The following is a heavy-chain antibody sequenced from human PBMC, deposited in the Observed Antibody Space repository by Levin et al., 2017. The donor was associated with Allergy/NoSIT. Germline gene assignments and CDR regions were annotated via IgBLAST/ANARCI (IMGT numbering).Heavy chain of an antibody. CDR3: ARTRRLSRYSYGYFDY. V-gene: IGHV4-34*01. D-gene: IGHD5-18*01. Sequence: SETLSLTCAVYGGSFSGYYWSWIRQPPGKGLEWIGEINHSGSTNYNPSLKSRVTISVDTSKNQFSLKLSSVTAADTAVYYCARTRRLSRYSYGYFDYWGQGTLVTVSS. CDR1: GGSFSGYY. CDR2: INHSGST. J-gene: IGHJ4*02.